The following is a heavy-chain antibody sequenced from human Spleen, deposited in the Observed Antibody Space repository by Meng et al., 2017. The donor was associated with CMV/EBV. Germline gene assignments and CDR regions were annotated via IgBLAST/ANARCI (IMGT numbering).Heavy chain of an antibody. J-gene: IGHJ4*02. D-gene: IGHD3-22*01. CDR3: ARDLSYYYDSAGYYFDY. Sequence: YNFTTYYIHWVRQAPGQGLEWMGVINPGGGGTTFAQNFQGRVTMTSDTSTGTVYLDLSNLRSQDTAVYFCARDLSYYYDSAGYYFDYWGQGTLVTVSS. CDR1: YNFTTYY. V-gene: IGHV1-46*01. CDR2: INPGGGGT.